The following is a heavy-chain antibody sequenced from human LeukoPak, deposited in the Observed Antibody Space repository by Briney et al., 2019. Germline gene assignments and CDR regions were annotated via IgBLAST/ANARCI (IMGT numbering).Heavy chain of an antibody. J-gene: IGHJ4*02. Sequence: KPGESLKISCKGSGYSFTSYWIGWVCQMPGKGLEWMGIIYPGDSDTRYSPSFQGQVTISADKSISTAYLQWSSLKASDTAMYYCARHQYSSSLVAFFDYWGQGTLVTVSS. CDR3: ARHQYSSSLVAFFDY. CDR2: IYPGDSDT. CDR1: GYSFTSYW. D-gene: IGHD6-6*01. V-gene: IGHV5-51*01.